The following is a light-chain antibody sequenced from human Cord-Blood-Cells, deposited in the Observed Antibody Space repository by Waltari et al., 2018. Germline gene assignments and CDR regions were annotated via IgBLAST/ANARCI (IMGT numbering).Light chain of an antibody. CDR1: QSISSY. CDR2: AAS. V-gene: IGKV1-39*01. Sequence: DIQMTQSPSSLSASVGDRVTITCRASQSISSYLNWYQQKPGKAPKLLIDAASSLQSGVPSRFSGSGSGTDFTLTIISLQPEEFATYYCQQRYSTPWTFGQGTKVEIK. J-gene: IGKJ1*01. CDR3: QQRYSTPWT.